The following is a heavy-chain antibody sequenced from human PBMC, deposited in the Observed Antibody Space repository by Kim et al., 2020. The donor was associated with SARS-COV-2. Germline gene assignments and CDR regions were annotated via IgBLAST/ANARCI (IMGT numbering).Heavy chain of an antibody. CDR1: GYTFTGYY. CDR2: INPNSGGT. CDR3: ARGDSLTGYYIVGLRIDY. V-gene: IGHV1-2*04. Sequence: ASVKVSCKASGYTFTGYYMHWVRQAPGQGLEWMGWINPNSGGTNYAQKFQGWVTMTRDTSISTAYMELSRLRSDDTAVYYCARGDSLTGYYIVGLRIDYWGQGTLVTVSS. J-gene: IGHJ4*02. D-gene: IGHD3-9*01.